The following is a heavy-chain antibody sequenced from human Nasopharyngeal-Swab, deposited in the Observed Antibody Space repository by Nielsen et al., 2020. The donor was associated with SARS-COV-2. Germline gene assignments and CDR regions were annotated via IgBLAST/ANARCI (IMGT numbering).Heavy chain of an antibody. CDR1: GFIFNTYG. Sequence: GESLKISCGASGFIFNTYGMNWVRQAPGKGLEWISYISDDNTIFYADSVKGRFTISRDNAKNSLDLQMNSLRDEDTAVYYCARDLELLTNYYALDYWGQGTLVTVSS. J-gene: IGHJ4*02. CDR2: ISDDNTI. D-gene: IGHD3-9*01. CDR3: ARDLELLTNYYALDY. V-gene: IGHV3-48*02.